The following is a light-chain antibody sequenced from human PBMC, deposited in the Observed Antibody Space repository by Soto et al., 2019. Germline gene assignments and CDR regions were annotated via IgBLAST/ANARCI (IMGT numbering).Light chain of an antibody. CDR1: HSFSSSL. CDR3: QHFGASPPGS. Sequence: EIVLSQSPGTLSSPPGERITLSCRASHSFSSSLLAWYQQKPGQAPRLLIYGTSTRATGIPDRFSGSGSSTDFTLTISRLEPEDFAVYYCQHFGASPPGSFGGGTRVQIK. J-gene: IGKJ4*01. CDR2: GTS. V-gene: IGKV3-20*01.